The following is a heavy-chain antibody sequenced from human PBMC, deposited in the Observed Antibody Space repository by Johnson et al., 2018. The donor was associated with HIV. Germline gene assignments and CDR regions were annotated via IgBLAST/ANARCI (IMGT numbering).Heavy chain of an antibody. D-gene: IGHD3-10*01. V-gene: IGHV3-15*01. J-gene: IGHJ3*02. CDR1: GFILSNAW. CDR2: LKSKTDARTT. Sequence: VQLVESGGGLVKPGGSLRLFCAASGFILSNAWMSWVRQGPGKGLEWVGRLKSKTDARTTDYAPPPKRSFTISRDDSKNTLYLQMNSLKTEDTAVYYCTTDWEYYYGAGKLDAFDMWGQGTMVTVSS. CDR3: TTDWEYYYGAGKLDAFDM.